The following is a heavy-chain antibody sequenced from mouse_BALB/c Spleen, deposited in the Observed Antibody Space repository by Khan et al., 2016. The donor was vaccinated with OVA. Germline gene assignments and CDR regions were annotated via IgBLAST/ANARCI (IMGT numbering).Heavy chain of an antibody. D-gene: IGHD1-1*01. V-gene: IGHV1S41*01. CDR3: ARDNYYGSSCYAMDY. Sequence: DLVKPGASVKLSCKASGYTFTSYWINWIKQRPGQGLEWIGRIAPGSGSTDYNEMFKGKATLTVDTSSSTFYIQLSSLSSEDSAVYFCARDNYYGSSCYAMDYWGQGTSVTVSS. CDR2: IAPGSGST. CDR1: GYTFTSYW. J-gene: IGHJ4*01.